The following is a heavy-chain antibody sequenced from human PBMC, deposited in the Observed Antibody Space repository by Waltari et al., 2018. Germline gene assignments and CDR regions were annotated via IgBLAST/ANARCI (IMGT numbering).Heavy chain of an antibody. D-gene: IGHD1-26*01. J-gene: IGHJ4*02. Sequence: QVQLQESGPGLVKPSETLSLTCAVSGYSISSGYYWGWIRQPPGKGLEWIGSIYHSGSTYYNPSLKSRVTISVDTSKNQFSLKLSSVTAADTAVYYCARGSEDSGSSEWGQGTLVTVSS. CDR1: GYSISSGYY. V-gene: IGHV4-38-2*01. CDR2: IYHSGST. CDR3: ARGSEDSGSSE.